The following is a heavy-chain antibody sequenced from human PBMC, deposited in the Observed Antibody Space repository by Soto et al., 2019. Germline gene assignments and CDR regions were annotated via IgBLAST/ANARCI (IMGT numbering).Heavy chain of an antibody. J-gene: IGHJ5*02. V-gene: IGHV4-31*03. D-gene: IGHD3-10*01. CDR1: GGSTDSGSYF. Sequence: SETLSLTCTVSGGSTDSGSYFWSWIRQHPQKGLEWIGYIYSSGNTYYNPFFRSRVSISPDTSRNQFSLKLHSVTAADTAVYYCARGVTSTGWFDPWGQGFLVTVSS. CDR2: IYSSGNT. CDR3: ARGVTSTGWFDP.